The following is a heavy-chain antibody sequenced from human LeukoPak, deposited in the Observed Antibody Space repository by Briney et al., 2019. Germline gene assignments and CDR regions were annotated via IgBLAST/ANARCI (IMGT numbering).Heavy chain of an antibody. V-gene: IGHV3-23*01. D-gene: IGHD2-2*01. CDR2: ISSGDGNT. CDR3: AKSRGSSITSYYNY. J-gene: IGHJ4*02. CDR1: GFIFSSYA. Sequence: GGSLRLSCAASGFIFSSYAMNWVRQAPGKGLEWVSTISSGDGNTYYADSVKGRYTISRDDSQNALYLEMNSLRADDTAIYYCAKSRGSSITSYYNYWGQGTLVTVSS.